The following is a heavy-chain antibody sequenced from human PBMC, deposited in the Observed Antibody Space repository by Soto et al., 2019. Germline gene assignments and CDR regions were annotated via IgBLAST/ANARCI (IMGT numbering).Heavy chain of an antibody. CDR1: GFTFSSYW. J-gene: IGHJ4*02. D-gene: IGHD3-3*01. V-gene: IGHV3-7*01. Sequence: GGSLRLSCVASGFTFSSYWMSWVRQAPGKGLEWVANINQDGSKKYYLDSVKGRFTISRDNAKNSLYLQMNSLRAEETTVFYCSKMGFLEWLFDYWGQGTLVTVSS. CDR2: INQDGSKK. CDR3: SKMGFLEWLFDY.